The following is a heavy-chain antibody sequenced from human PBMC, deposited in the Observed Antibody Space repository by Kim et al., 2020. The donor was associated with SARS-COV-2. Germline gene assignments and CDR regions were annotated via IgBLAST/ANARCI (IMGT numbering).Heavy chain of an antibody. CDR1: GDSVSSNSAA. D-gene: IGHD6-13*01. J-gene: IGHJ6*02. V-gene: IGHV6-1*01. Sequence: SQTLSLTCAISGDSVSSNSAAWNWIRQSPSRGLEWLGRTYYRSKWYNDYAVSVKSRITINPDTSKNQFSLQLNSVTPEDTAVYYCARQPQEYPGYSSSWYRPENYYYYGMDVWGQGTTVTVSS. CDR2: TYYRSKWYN. CDR3: ARQPQEYPGYSSSWYRPENYYYYGMDV.